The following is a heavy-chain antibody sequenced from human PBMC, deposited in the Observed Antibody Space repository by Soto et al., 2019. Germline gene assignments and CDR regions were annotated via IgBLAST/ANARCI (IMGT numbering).Heavy chain of an antibody. J-gene: IGHJ4*02. D-gene: IGHD6-19*01. Sequence: QVQLVESGGGVVQPGRSLRLSCAASGFTFSSYALHWVRQAPGKGLEWVALISYDGSNKYYADSVKGRFAISRDNSTNTLYLQMNSLRAEDTAVYYCARAFRSGWTVDYWGQGTLVTVSS. CDR2: ISYDGSNK. V-gene: IGHV3-30*09. CDR3: ARAFRSGWTVDY. CDR1: GFTFSSYA.